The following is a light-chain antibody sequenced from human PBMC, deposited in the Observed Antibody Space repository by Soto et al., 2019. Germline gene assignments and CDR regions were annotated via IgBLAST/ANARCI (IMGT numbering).Light chain of an antibody. CDR1: RSVFYRSDSKSY. CDR2: WTS. V-gene: IGKV4-1*01. Sequence: DIVMTQAPDSLAVSLGERATINCKSSRSVFYRSDSKSYLAWYQQKSGQPPKLLIYWTSTRESGVPDRFSGSGSVTDFTLTIDSLQAEDVATYYCQQYYSVPFTFGGGTKVEIK. J-gene: IGKJ4*01. CDR3: QQYYSVPFT.